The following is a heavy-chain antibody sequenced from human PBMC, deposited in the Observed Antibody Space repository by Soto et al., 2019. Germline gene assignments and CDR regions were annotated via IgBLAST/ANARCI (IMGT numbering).Heavy chain of an antibody. V-gene: IGHV3-48*04. D-gene: IGHD6-13*01. J-gene: IGHJ4*02. CDR3: ARDFEAAGTQYYFDY. CDR1: GFTFSSYA. CDR2: ISSSSSTI. Sequence: GGSLRLSCAASGFTFSSYAMSWVRQAPGKGLEWVSYISSSSSTIYYADSVKGRFTISRDNAKNSLYLQMNSLRAEDTAVYYCARDFEAAGTQYYFDYWGQGTLVTVSS.